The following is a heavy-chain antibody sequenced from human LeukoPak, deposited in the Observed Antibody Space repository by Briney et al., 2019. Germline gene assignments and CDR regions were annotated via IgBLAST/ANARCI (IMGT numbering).Heavy chain of an antibody. CDR3: ARDGPTNWFDP. Sequence: GGSLRLSCAASGITFSSYAMHWVRQAPGKGLEWVAVISYDGSNKYYADSVKGRFTISRDNSKNTLYLQMNSLRAEDTAVYYCARDGPTNWFDPWGQGTLVTVSS. CDR2: ISYDGSNK. CDR1: GITFSSYA. V-gene: IGHV3-30-3*01. J-gene: IGHJ5*02.